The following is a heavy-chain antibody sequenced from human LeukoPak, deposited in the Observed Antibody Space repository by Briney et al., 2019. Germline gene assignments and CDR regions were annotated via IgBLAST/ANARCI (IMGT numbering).Heavy chain of an antibody. CDR1: GGSISGYY. CDR2: IYYGGST. J-gene: IGHJ4*02. V-gene: IGHV4-59*01. Sequence: SETLSLTCTVSGGSISGYYWSRIRQPPGKGLEWIGYIYYGGSTNYNPSLKSRVTISVDTSKNQFSLKLSPVTAADTAVYYCAKLAVDTPIGTDYWGQGTLVTVSS. CDR3: AKLAVDTPIGTDY. D-gene: IGHD1-1*01.